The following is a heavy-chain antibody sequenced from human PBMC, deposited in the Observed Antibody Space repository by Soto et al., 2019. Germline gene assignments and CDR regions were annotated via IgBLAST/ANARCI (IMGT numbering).Heavy chain of an antibody. Sequence: GASVKVSCKASGGTFSSYAISWVRQAPGQGLEWMVGIIPIFGTANYAQKFQGRVTITADESTSTAYMELSSLRSEDTAVYYCARDASTTRRLYSSSWYESRAFDIWGQGTMVTVSS. J-gene: IGHJ3*02. D-gene: IGHD6-13*01. CDR1: GGTFSSYA. CDR2: IIPIFGTA. V-gene: IGHV1-69*13. CDR3: ARDASTTRRLYSSSWYESRAFDI.